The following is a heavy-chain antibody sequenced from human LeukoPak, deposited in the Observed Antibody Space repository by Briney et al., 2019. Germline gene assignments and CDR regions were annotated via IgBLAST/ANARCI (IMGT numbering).Heavy chain of an antibody. Sequence: GSLRLSCAASGFTFSEYWMHWVRQAPGKGLIWVSRINSDGSTTNYADSVKGRFTISRDNSKNTLNLQMNSLRAEDTAVYYCAKDYGDYSYYFDYWGQGTLVTVSS. CDR2: INSDGSTT. CDR1: GFTFSEYW. D-gene: IGHD4-17*01. J-gene: IGHJ4*02. CDR3: AKDYGDYSYYFDY. V-gene: IGHV3-74*01.